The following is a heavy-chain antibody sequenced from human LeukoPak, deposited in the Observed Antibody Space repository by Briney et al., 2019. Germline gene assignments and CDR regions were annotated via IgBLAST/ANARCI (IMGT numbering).Heavy chain of an antibody. D-gene: IGHD5-12*01. J-gene: IGHJ5*02. CDR2: IYHSGST. CDR1: GYSISSGYY. Sequence: PSETLSLTCAVSGYSISSGYYWGWIRQPPGKGLEWIGSIYHSGSTYYNPSLKSRVTISVNTSKNQFSLKLSSVTAADTAVYYCARPISWPDLFDPWGQGTLVTVSS. V-gene: IGHV4-38-2*01. CDR3: ARPISWPDLFDP.